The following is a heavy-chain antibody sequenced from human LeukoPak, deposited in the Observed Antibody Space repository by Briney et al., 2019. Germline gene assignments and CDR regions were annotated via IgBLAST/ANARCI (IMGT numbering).Heavy chain of an antibody. J-gene: IGHJ4*02. V-gene: IGHV3-30-3*02. CDR1: GFTFSSYA. CDR2: ISYDGSNE. Sequence: GGSLRLSCAASGFTFSSYAMHWVRQAPGKGLEWVAVISYDGSNEYYADSVKGRFTISRDNSKNTLYLQMNSLRAEDTAVYYCAKSLSNRGARDYFDCWGQGTQVTVSS. CDR3: AKSLSNRGARDYFDC. D-gene: IGHD1-26*01.